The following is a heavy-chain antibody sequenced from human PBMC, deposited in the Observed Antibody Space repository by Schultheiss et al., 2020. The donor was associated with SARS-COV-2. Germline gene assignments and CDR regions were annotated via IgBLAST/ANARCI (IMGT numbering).Heavy chain of an antibody. Sequence: SETLSLTCTVSGGSISSSSYYWGWIRQPPGKGLEWIGYIYYSGSTNYNPSLKSRVTISVDTSKNQFSLKLSSVTAADTAVYYCARGRVTSLGHNWFDPWGQGTLVTVSS. CDR1: GGSISSSSYY. D-gene: IGHD2-2*01. V-gene: IGHV4-61*05. J-gene: IGHJ5*02. CDR3: ARGRVTSLGHNWFDP. CDR2: IYYSGST.